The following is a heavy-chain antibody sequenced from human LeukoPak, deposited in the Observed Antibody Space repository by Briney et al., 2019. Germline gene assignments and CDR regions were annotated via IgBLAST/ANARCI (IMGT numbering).Heavy chain of an antibody. CDR2: IKQDGGEK. J-gene: IGHJ4*02. Sequence: PGGSLRLSCAASGFTFSSYWMSWVRQAPGKGLEWVANIKQDGGEKYYVGSVKGRFTTSRDNAKNSLYLQMNNLGAEDTAVYYCATDPASYCTSSTCDFDYWGQGTLVTVSS. V-gene: IGHV3-7*01. D-gene: IGHD2-8*01. CDR3: ATDPASYCTSSTCDFDY. CDR1: GFTFSSYW.